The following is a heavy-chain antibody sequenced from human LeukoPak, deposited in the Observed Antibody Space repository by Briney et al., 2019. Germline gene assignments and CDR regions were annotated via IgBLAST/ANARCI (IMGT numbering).Heavy chain of an antibody. J-gene: IGHJ4*02. Sequence: PGGSLRLSCAASGFTFSSYSMNWVRQAPGKGLEWVSSISSSSSYIYYADSVKGRFTISRDNAKNSLHLQMNSLRAEDTAVYYCARVSGGGSGGYKLDYWGQGTLVTVSS. CDR2: ISSSSSYI. D-gene: IGHD5-24*01. V-gene: IGHV3-21*01. CDR3: ARVSGGGSGGYKLDY. CDR1: GFTFSSYS.